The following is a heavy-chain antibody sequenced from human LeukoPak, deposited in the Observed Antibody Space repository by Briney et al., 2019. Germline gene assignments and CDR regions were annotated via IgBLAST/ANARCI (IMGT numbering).Heavy chain of an antibody. CDR3: ASHATSRLPSSWYGGIDY. V-gene: IGHV1-69*06. CDR1: GGTFSSYA. CDR2: IIPIFGTA. J-gene: IGHJ4*02. Sequence: ASVKVSCKASGGTFSSYAISWVRQAPGQGLEWMGGIIPIFGTANYAQKFQGRVTITADKSTSTAYMELSSLRSEDTAVYYCASHATSRLPSSWYGGIDYWGQGTLVTVSS. D-gene: IGHD6-13*01.